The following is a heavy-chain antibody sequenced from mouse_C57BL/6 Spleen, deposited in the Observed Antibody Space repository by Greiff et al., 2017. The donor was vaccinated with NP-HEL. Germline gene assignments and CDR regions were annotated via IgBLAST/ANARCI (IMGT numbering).Heavy chain of an antibody. J-gene: IGHJ3*01. CDR1: GYTFTSYG. CDR3: ASDSSGYSGFAD. V-gene: IGHV1-81*01. Sequence: QVQLQQSGAELARPGASVKLSCKASGYTFTSYGISWVKQRTGQGLEWIGEIYPRSGNTYYNEKFKGKATLTADKSSSTAYMELRSLTSEDSAVYFCASDSSGYSGFADWGQGTLVTVSA. CDR2: IYPRSGNT. D-gene: IGHD3-2*02.